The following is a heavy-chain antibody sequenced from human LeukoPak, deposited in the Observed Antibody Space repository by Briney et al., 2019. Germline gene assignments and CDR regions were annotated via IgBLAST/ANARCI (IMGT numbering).Heavy chain of an antibody. CDR3: AKDGYLFPLWYFDL. CDR1: GFTFSSYG. J-gene: IGHJ2*01. Sequence: GGSLRLSCAASGFTFSSYGMHWVRQAPGKGLEWVAFIRYDGSNKYYADSVKGRFTISRDNSKNTLYLQMNSLRAEDTAVYYCAKDGYLFPLWYFDLWGRGTLVTVSS. D-gene: IGHD5-12*01. CDR2: IRYDGSNK. V-gene: IGHV3-30*02.